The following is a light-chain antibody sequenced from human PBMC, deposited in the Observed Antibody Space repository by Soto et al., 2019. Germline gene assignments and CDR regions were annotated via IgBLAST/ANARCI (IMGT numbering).Light chain of an antibody. J-gene: IGKJ1*01. CDR2: RAS. Sequence: DIVMTQSPDSLAVSLGERATINCKSSQSLSDNLAWYQPKPGQTPRLLIFRASSRASGVPARFSGCGSGTELTLTISTLQSEDFAFYDCQQYGNWPTWTFGPGTKVDIK. V-gene: IGKV3-15*01. CDR1: QSLSDN. CDR3: QQYGNWPTWT.